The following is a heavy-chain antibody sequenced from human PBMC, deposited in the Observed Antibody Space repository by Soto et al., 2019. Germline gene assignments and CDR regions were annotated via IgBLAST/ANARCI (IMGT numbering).Heavy chain of an antibody. J-gene: IGHJ6*02. CDR3: ARDRVTTDPNYYYYGMDV. Sequence: EVQLVESGGGLVQPGGSLRLSCAASGFTFSSYDMHWVRQATGKGLEWVSAIGTAGDTYYPGPVKGRFTISRENAKNSLYLQMNSLRAEDTAVYYCARDRVTTDPNYYYYGMDVWGQGTTVTVSS. CDR1: GFTFSSYD. D-gene: IGHD4-17*01. CDR2: IGTAGDT. V-gene: IGHV3-13*01.